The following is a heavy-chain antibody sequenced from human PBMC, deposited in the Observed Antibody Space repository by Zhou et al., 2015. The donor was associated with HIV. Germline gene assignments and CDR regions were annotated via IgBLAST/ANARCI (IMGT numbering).Heavy chain of an antibody. Sequence: QVQLVQSGAEVKKPGSSVKVSCKASGGTFSSYAISWVRQAPGQGLEWMGGIIPIFGTANYAQKFQGRVTITADESTSTAYMELSSLRSEDTAVYYCARGLFHLRGGLFSVGNCSSTSCYYYYYMDVWGKGTTVTVSS. V-gene: IGHV1-69*01. CDR1: GGTFSSYA. D-gene: IGHD2-2*01. J-gene: IGHJ6*03. CDR3: ARGLFHLRGGLFSVGNCSSTSCYYYYYMDV. CDR2: IIPIFGTA.